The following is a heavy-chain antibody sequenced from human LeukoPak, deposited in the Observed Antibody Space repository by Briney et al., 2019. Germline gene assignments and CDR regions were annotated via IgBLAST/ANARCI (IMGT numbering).Heavy chain of an antibody. CDR2: ISGSGGST. CDR1: GFTVSSNY. J-gene: IGHJ4*02. D-gene: IGHD3-22*01. Sequence: GGSLRLSCAASGFTVSSNYMSWVRQAPGKGLEWVSAISGSGGSTYYADSVKGRFTISRDNAKNSLYLQMNSLRAEDTAVYYCARLGEYYYDSRGYSNYWGQGTLVTVSS. CDR3: ARLGEYYYDSRGYSNY. V-gene: IGHV3-23*01.